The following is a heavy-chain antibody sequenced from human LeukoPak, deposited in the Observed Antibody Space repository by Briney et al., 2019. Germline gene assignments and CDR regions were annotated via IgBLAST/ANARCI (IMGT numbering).Heavy chain of an antibody. V-gene: IGHV3-30-3*01. CDR1: GFTFSSYA. D-gene: IGHD2-2*01. CDR3: ARDHIVVVPYGMDV. J-gene: IGHJ6*02. CDR2: ISYDGSNK. Sequence: GGSLRLSCAASGFTFSSYAMHWVRQAPGKGLEWVAVISYDGSNKYYADSMKGRFTISRDNSKNTLYLQMNSLRAEDTAVYYCARDHIVVVPYGMDVWGQGTTVTVSS.